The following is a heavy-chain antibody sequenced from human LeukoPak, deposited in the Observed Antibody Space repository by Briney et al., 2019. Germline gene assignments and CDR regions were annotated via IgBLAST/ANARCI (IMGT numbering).Heavy chain of an antibody. CDR3: ARIQLGNRGDYFDY. V-gene: IGHV4-39*07. CDR1: GGSISSSSYY. CDR2: IYDSGRT. J-gene: IGHJ4*02. D-gene: IGHD1-1*01. Sequence: PSETLSLTCTVSGGSISSSSYYWGWIRQPPGKGLEWIGSIYDSGRTYYNRSRKSRVTISVDTSKNQFSLKLSSVTAADTAVYYCARIQLGNRGDYFDYWGQGTLVTVSS.